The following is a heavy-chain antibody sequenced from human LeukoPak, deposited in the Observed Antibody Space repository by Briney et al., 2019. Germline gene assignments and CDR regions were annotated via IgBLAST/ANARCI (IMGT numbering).Heavy chain of an antibody. Sequence: GGSLRLSCAASGFTVSSNYTSWVRQAPGKGLEWVSVIYSGGSTYYADSVKGRFTISRDNSKNTLYLQMNSLRAEDTAVYYCAVDSSGSNGAFDIWGQGTMVTVSS. D-gene: IGHD3-22*01. CDR3: AVDSSGSNGAFDI. V-gene: IGHV3-53*01. J-gene: IGHJ3*02. CDR1: GFTVSSNY. CDR2: IYSGGST.